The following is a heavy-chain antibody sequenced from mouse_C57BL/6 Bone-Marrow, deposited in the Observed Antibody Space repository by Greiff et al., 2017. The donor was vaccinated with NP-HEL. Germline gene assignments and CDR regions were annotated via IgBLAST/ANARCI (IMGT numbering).Heavy chain of an antibody. Sequence: PLQQSGAELARPGASVKLSCKASGYTFTSYGISWVKQRTGQGLEWIGEIYPRSGNTYYNEKFKGKATLTADKSSRTAYMEVRSLTSEDSAVYFCARCYYGSSHWYFDVWGTGTTVTVSS. V-gene: IGHV1-81*01. D-gene: IGHD1-1*01. CDR1: GYTFTSYG. CDR2: IYPRSGNT. J-gene: IGHJ1*03. CDR3: ARCYYGSSHWYFDV.